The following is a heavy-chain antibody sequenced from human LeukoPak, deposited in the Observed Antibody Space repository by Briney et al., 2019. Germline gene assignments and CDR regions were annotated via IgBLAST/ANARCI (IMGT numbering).Heavy chain of an antibody. CDR2: IGGSGGST. V-gene: IGHV3-23*01. J-gene: IGHJ6*03. Sequence: GGSLRLSCAASGFTFISYAISWVRQAPGKGLEWVSAIGGSGGSTYYADSVKGRFTISRDNSKNTLHLQMNSLGVEDTAVYYCAKLLWSGLYLILAVWGKATTVT. CDR3: AKLLWSGLYLILAV. D-gene: IGHD3-3*01. CDR1: GFTFISYA.